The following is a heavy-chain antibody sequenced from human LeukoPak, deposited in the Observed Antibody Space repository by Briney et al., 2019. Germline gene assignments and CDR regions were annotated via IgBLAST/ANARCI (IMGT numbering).Heavy chain of an antibody. CDR3: GRDPEVPDYYSYMDV. V-gene: IGHV3-7*01. CDR1: GFTFSRYW. CDR2: IEGDGSEK. Sequence: GGSLRLSCAASGFTFSRYWMSWVRQAPGKGLEWVANIEGDGSEKNYVDSVKGRFTISRDNAENSLFLQMNSLRAEGAAVYYCGRDPEVPDYYSYMDVWGKGTTVTVSS. J-gene: IGHJ6*03.